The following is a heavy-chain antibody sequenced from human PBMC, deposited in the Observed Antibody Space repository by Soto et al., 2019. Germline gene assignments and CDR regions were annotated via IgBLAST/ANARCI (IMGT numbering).Heavy chain of an antibody. CDR1: GAPISTGNW. J-gene: IGHJ5*01. CDR3: ARHSSYYYDSSAYYDS. CDR2: IYHGGNT. D-gene: IGHD3-22*01. Sequence: QVHLQESGPRLVQSSGTLSLTCGVSGAPISTGNWWTWVRQSPGKGLEWIGEIYHGGNTNYRPSLKSRVTISVDKSKNQFSLRLTSVPAADTAVYYCARHSSYYYDSSAYYDSWGQGILVTVSS. V-gene: IGHV4-4*02.